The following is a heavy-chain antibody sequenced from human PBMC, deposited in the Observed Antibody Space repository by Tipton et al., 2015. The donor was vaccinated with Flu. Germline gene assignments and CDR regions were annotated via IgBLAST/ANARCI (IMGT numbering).Heavy chain of an antibody. CDR2: ISGGGAIK. Sequence: SLRLSCAASGFTFGRYAMSWVRQAPGKGLEWVSSISGGGAIKYFADPVKGRFSISRDHAKNTVFLQMNSLSAEDTAIYYCAKVIPEKVAGLDHWGQGALVIVSS. V-gene: IGHV3-23*01. D-gene: IGHD6-19*01. CDR3: AKVIPEKVAGLDH. CDR1: GFTFGRYA. J-gene: IGHJ4*02.